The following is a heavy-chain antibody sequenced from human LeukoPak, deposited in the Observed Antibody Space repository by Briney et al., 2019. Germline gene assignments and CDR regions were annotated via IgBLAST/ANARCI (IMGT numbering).Heavy chain of an antibody. Sequence: KPSETLSLTCTVSGGSISSYYWSWIRQPPGKGLEWIGYIYYSGSTNYNPSLKSRVTISVDTSKNQFSLKLSSVTAADTAVYYCARADTARTFDYWGQGTLVTVSS. V-gene: IGHV4-59*01. CDR1: GGSISSYY. CDR3: ARADTARTFDY. D-gene: IGHD5-18*01. J-gene: IGHJ4*02. CDR2: IYYSGST.